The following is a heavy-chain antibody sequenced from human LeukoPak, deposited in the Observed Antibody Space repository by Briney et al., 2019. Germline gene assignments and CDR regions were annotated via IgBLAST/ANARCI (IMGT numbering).Heavy chain of an antibody. D-gene: IGHD3-22*01. CDR2: INPNSGGT. V-gene: IGHV1-2*02. J-gene: IGHJ4*02. CDR1: GYTFTGYY. Sequence: ASVKVSCKASGYTFTGYYMHWVRQAPGQGLEWMGWINPNSGGTNYAQKFQGRVTMTRDTSISTAYMELSRLRSDDTAVYYCARDPLPHHYDSSGYLFDYWGQGTLVTVSS. CDR3: ARDPLPHHYDSSGYLFDY.